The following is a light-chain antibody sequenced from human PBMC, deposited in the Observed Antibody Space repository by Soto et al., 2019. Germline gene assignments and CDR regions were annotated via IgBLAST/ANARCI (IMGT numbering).Light chain of an antibody. CDR3: CSYAGTWV. Sequence: QSALTQPASVSGSPGQSITISCTGTSSDVGSYNLVSWYQQHPGKAPKLIIYEGSKRPSGVSNRFSGSRSGSPASLTISGLQAEDEADYYCCSYAGTWVFGGGTKVTVL. CDR2: EGS. V-gene: IGLV2-23*01. J-gene: IGLJ3*02. CDR1: SSDVGSYNL.